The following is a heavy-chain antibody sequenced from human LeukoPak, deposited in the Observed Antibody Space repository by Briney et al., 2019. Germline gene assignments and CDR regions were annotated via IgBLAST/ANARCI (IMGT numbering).Heavy chain of an antibody. CDR1: GDSVSSNSAA. J-gene: IGHJ4*02. CDR2: TYYRSKWYS. Sequence: SQTLSLTCVISGDSVSSNSAAWDWIRQSPSRGLEWLVRTYYRSKWYSYSAVSVKSRIIINPDTSMNQFSLQLNSVTPEDTADCARGPGALLHWGQGILVTVSS. V-gene: IGHV6-1*01. CDR3: ARGPGALLH. D-gene: IGHD3-10*01.